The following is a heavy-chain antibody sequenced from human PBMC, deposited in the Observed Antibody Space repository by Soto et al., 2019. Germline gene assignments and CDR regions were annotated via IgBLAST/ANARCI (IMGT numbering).Heavy chain of an antibody. CDR2: IYPGDSDT. CDR1: GYSFTSYW. D-gene: IGHD3-3*01. J-gene: IGHJ5*02. V-gene: IGHV5-51*01. Sequence: PGESLKISCKGSGYSFTSYWIGWVRQMPGKGLEWMGIIYPGDSDTRYSPSFQGQVTISADKSISTAYLQWSSLKASDTAMYYCARVLDFWSGYLSDYWFDPWGQGTLVTVSS. CDR3: ARVLDFWSGYLSDYWFDP.